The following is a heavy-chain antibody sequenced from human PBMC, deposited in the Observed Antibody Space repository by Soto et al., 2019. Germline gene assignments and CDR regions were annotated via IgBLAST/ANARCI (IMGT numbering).Heavy chain of an antibody. CDR3: ARDLRYCSSTSCYTSWFDP. J-gene: IGHJ5*02. CDR2: IIPIFGTA. Sequence: QVQLVQSGAEVKKPGSSVKVSCKASGGTFSSYAISWVRQAPGQGLEWMGGIIPIFGTANYAQKFQGRVTITADKSTSPAYMELSSLRSEDTAVYYCARDLRYCSSTSCYTSWFDPWGQGTRVTVSS. V-gene: IGHV1-69*06. CDR1: GGTFSSYA. D-gene: IGHD2-2*02.